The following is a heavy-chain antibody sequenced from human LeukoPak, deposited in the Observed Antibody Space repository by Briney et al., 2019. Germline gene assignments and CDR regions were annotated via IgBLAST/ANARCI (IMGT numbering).Heavy chain of an antibody. CDR3: ARDGGGSYWQVYWFDP. J-gene: IGHJ5*02. D-gene: IGHD1-26*01. Sequence: ASVKVSCKASGYTFTGYYMHWVRQAPGQGLEWMGWLNPNSGDTNYAQNFQGRVTMTRDTSISTAYMELSRLRSDDTAVYYCARDGGGSYWQVYWFDPWGQGTLVTVSS. CDR1: GYTFTGYY. CDR2: LNPNSGDT. V-gene: IGHV1-2*02.